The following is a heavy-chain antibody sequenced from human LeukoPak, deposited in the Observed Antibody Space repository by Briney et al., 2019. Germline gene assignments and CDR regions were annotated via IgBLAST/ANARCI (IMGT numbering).Heavy chain of an antibody. CDR1: GFTFRDHY. J-gene: IGHJ4*02. CDR3: GRARGEEN. V-gene: IGHV3-72*01. CDR2: IRNKANSYTT. D-gene: IGHD3-10*01. Sequence: GGSLRLSCATSGFTFRDHYMDWVRQAPGKGLEWVGRIRNKANSYTTDYAASVKGRFTISRDDSMNSLYLQMNSLKTEDTAVYYCGRARGEENWGQGTLVTVSS.